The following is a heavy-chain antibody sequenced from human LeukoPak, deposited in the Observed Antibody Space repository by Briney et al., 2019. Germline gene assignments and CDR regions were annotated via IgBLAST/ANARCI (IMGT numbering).Heavy chain of an antibody. CDR2: IYYSGST. Sequence: TLSLTCTVSGGSISSYYWSWIRQHPGKGLEWIGYIYYSGSTYYNPSLKSRVTISVDTSKNQFSLKLSSVAAADTAVYYCARGYCSGGSCYLDYWGQGTLVTVSS. CDR3: ARGYCSGGSCYLDY. CDR1: GGSISSYY. J-gene: IGHJ4*02. D-gene: IGHD2-15*01. V-gene: IGHV4-31*03.